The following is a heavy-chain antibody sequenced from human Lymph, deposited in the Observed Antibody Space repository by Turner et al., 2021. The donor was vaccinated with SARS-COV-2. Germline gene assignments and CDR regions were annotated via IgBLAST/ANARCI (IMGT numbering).Heavy chain of an antibody. V-gene: IGHV3-53*01. D-gene: IGHD3-3*01. Sequence: EVQPVASGRGLIQPGGSLRLTCAATGFTVSYNYMTWVRQATGKWLEWVSVIYSGGSTYYADSVKGRFTISRDSSKNTLYLQMNSLRAEDTAVYYWARDLMEVGGMDVWGQGTTVTDSS. CDR1: GFTVSYNY. J-gene: IGHJ6*02. CDR2: IYSGGST. CDR3: ARDLMEVGGMDV.